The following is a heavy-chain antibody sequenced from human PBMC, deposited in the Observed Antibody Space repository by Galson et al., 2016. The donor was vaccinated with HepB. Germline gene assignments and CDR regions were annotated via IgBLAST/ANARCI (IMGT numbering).Heavy chain of an antibody. CDR2: IFHSGST. Sequence: SETLSLTCAVSGGSIGRNNWWSWVRQPPGKRLEWIGEIFHSGSTNYNPSPKSRVTMSVDKSKNHVSLKLISVTAADTAMYYCASYLLQSWAGSDAFDTWGLGTMVTVSS. V-gene: IGHV4-4*02. J-gene: IGHJ3*02. D-gene: IGHD4-11*01. CDR3: ASYLLQSWAGSDAFDT. CDR1: GGSIGRNNW.